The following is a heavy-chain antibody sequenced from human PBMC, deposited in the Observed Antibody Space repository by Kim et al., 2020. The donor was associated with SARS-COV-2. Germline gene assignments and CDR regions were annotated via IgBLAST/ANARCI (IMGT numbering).Heavy chain of an antibody. Sequence: GGSLRLSCAASGFTFSDFAMSWVRQAPGKGLEWVSTISGTSRNTYYADSVKGRFTISRDTSQNTVFLQMDSLRTEDTAVYFCAKPQLGNFVYGSIADWGQGTLVTVSS. CDR3: AKPQLGNFVYGSIAD. CDR1: GFTFSDFA. CDR2: ISGTSRNT. J-gene: IGHJ4*02. D-gene: IGHD3-10*01. V-gene: IGHV3-23*01.